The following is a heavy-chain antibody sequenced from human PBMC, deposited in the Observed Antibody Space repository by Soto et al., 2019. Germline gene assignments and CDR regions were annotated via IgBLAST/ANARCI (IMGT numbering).Heavy chain of an antibody. CDR2: IKSKTHGGTR. CDR1: RFTLKNAW. Sequence: GGSLRLSCAASRFTLKNAWMSWVRLAPGKGLEWVGRIKSKTHGGTRDYAAPVKGGFTISRDDSKNTLYLEMNGLKTEDTAVYYCATGSRGWSYFNGMDVCGQGPTVSVSS. D-gene: IGHD6-19*01. J-gene: IGHJ6*02. CDR3: ATGSRGWSYFNGMDV. V-gene: IGHV3-15*01.